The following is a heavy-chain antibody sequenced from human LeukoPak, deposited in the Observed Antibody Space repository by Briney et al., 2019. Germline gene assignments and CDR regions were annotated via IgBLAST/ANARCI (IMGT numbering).Heavy chain of an antibody. D-gene: IGHD3-22*01. V-gene: IGHV1-2*02. CDR1: GYTFTGYY. CDR2: INPYNGDT. CDR3: ARGSYDSRGYYSDYHFYMEL. J-gene: IGHJ6*03. Sequence: ASVKVSCKASGYTFTGYYLHWVRQAPGQGLEWMGWINPYNGDTNYSPKFKGRVTLTRDTSTTTSYMDLSRLTSDDTAVYFCARGSYDSRGYYSDYHFYMELWGKGTTITVSS.